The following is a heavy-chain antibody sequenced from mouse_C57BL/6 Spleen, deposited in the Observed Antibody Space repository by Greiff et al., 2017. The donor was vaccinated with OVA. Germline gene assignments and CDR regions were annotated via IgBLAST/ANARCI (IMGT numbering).Heavy chain of an antibody. D-gene: IGHD1-1*01. J-gene: IGHJ3*01. V-gene: IGHV1-26*01. CDR3: ARSDGIYYYGSSPSWFAY. CDR2: INPNNGGT. CDR1: GYTFTDYY. Sequence: EVKLQQSGPELVKPGASVKISCKASGYTFTDYYMNWVKQSHGKSLEWIGDINPNNGGTSYNQKFKGKATLTVDKSSSTAYMELRSLTSEDSAVYYCARSDGIYYYGSSPSWFAYWGQGTLVTVSA.